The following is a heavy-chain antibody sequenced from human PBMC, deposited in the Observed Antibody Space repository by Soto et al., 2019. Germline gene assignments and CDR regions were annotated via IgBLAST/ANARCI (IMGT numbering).Heavy chain of an antibody. CDR1: GYIFNGYW. V-gene: IGHV5-51*01. J-gene: IGHJ4*01. CDR2: IYPGDSET. D-gene: IGHD6-19*01. Sequence: GESLKISCRGSGYIFNGYWIGLVRQLPGKGLEWMGVIYPGDSETIYSPSFRGQVIISADKSIRTAYLQWSSLKASDTGMYYCARREGTGWGYWGQGTQVTSSS. CDR3: ARREGTGWGY.